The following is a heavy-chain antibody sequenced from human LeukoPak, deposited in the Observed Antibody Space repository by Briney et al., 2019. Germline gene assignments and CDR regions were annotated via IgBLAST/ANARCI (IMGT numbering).Heavy chain of an antibody. D-gene: IGHD2-2*01. Sequence: GGSLRLSCAASGFTFSDYYMSWIRQAPGKGLEWVSYISSSGSTIYYADSVKGRFTISRDNAKNSLYLQMNSLRAEDTAVYYCAGGEDIVVVPAALGMDVWGQGTTVTVSS. CDR3: AGGEDIVVVPAALGMDV. J-gene: IGHJ6*02. CDR1: GFTFSDYY. CDR2: ISSSGSTI. V-gene: IGHV3-11*01.